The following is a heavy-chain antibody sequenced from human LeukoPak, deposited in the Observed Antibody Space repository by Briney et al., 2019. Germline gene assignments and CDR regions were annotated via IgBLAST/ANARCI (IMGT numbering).Heavy chain of an antibody. D-gene: IGHD2/OR15-2a*01. CDR2: IIPIFGTA. CDR1: GGTFSSYA. V-gene: IGHV1-69*13. J-gene: IGHJ3*02. Sequence: SVKVSCKASGGTFSSYAISWVRQAPGQGLEWMGGIIPIFGTANYAQKFQGRVTITADESTSTAYMELSSLRSEDTAVYYCARGAKISRAFDIWGQGTMVTVSS. CDR3: ARGAKISRAFDI.